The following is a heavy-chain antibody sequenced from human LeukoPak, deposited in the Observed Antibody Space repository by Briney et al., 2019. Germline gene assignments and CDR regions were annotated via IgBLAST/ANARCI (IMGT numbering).Heavy chain of an antibody. CDR3: ARDRAPSYYYDSSDYSRLFDY. CDR1: GYTFTSSG. D-gene: IGHD3-22*01. J-gene: IGHJ4*02. V-gene: IGHV1-18*01. Sequence: ASMKVSCKTSGYTFTSSGINWVRQAPGQGLEWMGWISPYNGNTYYAQKLQDRVTMTTDTSTSTAYMELSSLRSEDTAVYYCARDRAPSYYYDSSDYSRLFDYWGQGTLATVSS. CDR2: ISPYNGNT.